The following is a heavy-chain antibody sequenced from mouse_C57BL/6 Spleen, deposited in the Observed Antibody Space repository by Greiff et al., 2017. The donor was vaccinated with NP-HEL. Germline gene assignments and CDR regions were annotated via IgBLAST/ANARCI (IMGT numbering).Heavy chain of an antibody. CDR2: IDPSDCET. CDR1: GYTFTSYW. CDR3: AVLGGVAY. J-gene: IGHJ3*01. D-gene: IGHD1-1*01. Sequence: QVQLQQPGAELVRPGSSVKLSCKASGYTFTSYWMHWVKQRPIQGLEWIGNIDPSDCETHYNQKFKDKATLTVDKSSSTAYMQLSRLTSEYSAVSFCAVLGGVAYWGQGTLLTVSA. V-gene: IGHV1-52*01.